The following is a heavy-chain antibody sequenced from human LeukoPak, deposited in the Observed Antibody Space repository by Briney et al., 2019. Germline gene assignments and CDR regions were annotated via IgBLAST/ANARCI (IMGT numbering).Heavy chain of an antibody. CDR3: AKEPTPRKAVAGYYFDY. D-gene: IGHD6-19*01. J-gene: IGHJ4*02. Sequence: PGGSLRLSCAASGFTFSSYAMSWVRQAPGKGLEWVSAISGSGGSTYYADSVKGRFTISRDNSKNTLYLQMNSLRAEDTAVYYCAKEPTPRKAVAGYYFDYWGQGTLVTVSS. CDR1: GFTFSSYA. CDR2: ISGSGGST. V-gene: IGHV3-23*01.